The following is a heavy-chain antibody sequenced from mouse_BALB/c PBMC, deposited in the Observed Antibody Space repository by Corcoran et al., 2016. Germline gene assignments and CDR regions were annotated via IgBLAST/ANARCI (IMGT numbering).Heavy chain of an antibody. CDR1: GYTFTSYV. Sequence: EVQLQQSEPELVKPGASVKMSCNASGYTFTSYVMHWVKQKPGQGLEWIGYINPYNDGTKYNEKFKGKATLTSDKSSSTAYMELSSLTSEDSAVYYCAITPPFYYFDYCGEDTTLTVSS. J-gene: IGHJ2*01. CDR2: INPYNDGT. CDR3: AITPPFYYFDY. D-gene: IGHD1-2*01. V-gene: IGHV1S136*01.